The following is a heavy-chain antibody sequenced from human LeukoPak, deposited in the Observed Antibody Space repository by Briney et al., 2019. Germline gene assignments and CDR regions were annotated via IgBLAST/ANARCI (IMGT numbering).Heavy chain of an antibody. CDR1: GFTFSSYA. V-gene: IGHV3-23*01. Sequence: GGSLRLSCAASGFTFSSYAMSWVRQAPGKGLEWVSAISGSGGSTYYADSVKGRFTISRDNSKNTLYLQMNSLRAEDTAVYYCATTGAGSGSYFAWSRFDYFDYWGQGTLVTVSS. CDR3: ATTGAGSGSYFAWSRFDYFDY. D-gene: IGHD1-26*01. CDR2: ISGSGGST. J-gene: IGHJ4*02.